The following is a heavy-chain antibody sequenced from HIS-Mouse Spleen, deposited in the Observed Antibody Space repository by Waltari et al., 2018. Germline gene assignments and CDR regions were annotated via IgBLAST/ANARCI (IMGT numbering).Heavy chain of an antibody. J-gene: IGHJ4*02. D-gene: IGHD1-7*01. CDR1: GFSLSTSGMC. V-gene: IGHV2-70*15. CDR2: IDWDDDK. Sequence: QVTLRESGPALVKPTQTLTLTCTFSGFSLSTSGMCVSWIRQPPGKALEWLARIDWDDDKYYSTSLKTRHTISKDTSKNQVVLTMTNMDPVDTATYYCARIQAGKLELPFDYWGQGTLVTVSS. CDR3: ARIQAGKLELPFDY.